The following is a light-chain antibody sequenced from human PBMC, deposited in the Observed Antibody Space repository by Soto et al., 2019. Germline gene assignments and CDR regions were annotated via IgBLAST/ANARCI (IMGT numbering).Light chain of an antibody. V-gene: IGLV2-11*01. Sequence: QSALTQPRSVSGSPGQSVTISCTGTSSDVGAYNYVSWYQQHPGKAPKVMIYDVSKRPSGVHDRFSGSKSGNTASLTISGLQAEDEADYDCCSYAGSYTVVFGGGTKLTVL. CDR1: SSDVGAYNY. CDR2: DVS. J-gene: IGLJ2*01. CDR3: CSYAGSYTVV.